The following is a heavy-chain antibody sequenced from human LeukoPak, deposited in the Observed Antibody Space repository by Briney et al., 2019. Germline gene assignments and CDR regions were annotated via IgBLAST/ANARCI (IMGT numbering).Heavy chain of an antibody. Sequence: GGSLRLSCVASGFAVSTSYINWVRQAPGRGLEWVSVIYSSGSAFYADSVEGRFIVSRDNSKNTLYLQMNSLRAEDTAVYYCARDSHYDFWTGYSDSWGQGTLVTVSS. CDR1: GFAVSTSY. CDR2: IYSSGSA. D-gene: IGHD3/OR15-3a*01. CDR3: ARDSHYDFWTGYSDS. J-gene: IGHJ4*02. V-gene: IGHV3-66*01.